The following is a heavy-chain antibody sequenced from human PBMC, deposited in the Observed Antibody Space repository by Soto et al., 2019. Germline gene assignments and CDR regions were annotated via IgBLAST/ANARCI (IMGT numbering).Heavy chain of an antibody. V-gene: IGHV3-23*01. CDR3: AKANGWIVGATIASCDY. J-gene: IGHJ4*02. D-gene: IGHD1-26*01. Sequence: GGSLRLSCAASGFTFSSYAMSWVRQAPGKGLEWVSGISGRGGSTFYADSVKGRFTISRDNSKNTLYLQMNSLRAEDTAVYYCAKANGWIVGATIASCDYWGQGTLVTVSS. CDR2: ISGRGGST. CDR1: GFTFSSYA.